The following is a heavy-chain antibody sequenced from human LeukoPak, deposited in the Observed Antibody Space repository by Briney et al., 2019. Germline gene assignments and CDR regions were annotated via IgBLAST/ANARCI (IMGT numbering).Heavy chain of an antibody. D-gene: IGHD4-11*01. V-gene: IGHV3-15*01. CDR2: IKSKTDGGTT. Sequence: PGGSLRLSCAASGFTFSNAWMSWVRQDPGKGLEWVARIKSKTDGGTTDYAAPVKGRFTISRDDSKNTLYLQMNSLKTEDTAVYYCTTQAVTQYYFDYWGQGTLVTVSS. J-gene: IGHJ4*02. CDR3: TTQAVTQYYFDY. CDR1: GFTFSNAW.